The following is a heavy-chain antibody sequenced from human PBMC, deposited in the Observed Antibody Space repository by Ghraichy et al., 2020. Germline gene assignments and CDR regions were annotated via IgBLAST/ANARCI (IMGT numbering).Heavy chain of an antibody. Sequence: ASVKVSCKASGYTFTSYDINWVRQATGQGLEWMGWMSPNSGSTGYAQKFQGRVTMTRNTAISTAYMELSSLRSGDTAVYYCARQHCSSTSCYFPYGMDVWGQGTTVTVSS. D-gene: IGHD2-2*01. CDR2: MSPNSGST. CDR3: ARQHCSSTSCYFPYGMDV. V-gene: IGHV1-8*01. CDR1: GYTFTSYD. J-gene: IGHJ6*02.